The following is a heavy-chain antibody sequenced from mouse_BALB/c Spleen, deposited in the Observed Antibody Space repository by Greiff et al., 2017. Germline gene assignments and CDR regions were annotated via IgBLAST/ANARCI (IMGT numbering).Heavy chain of an antibody. J-gene: IGHJ3*01. CDR1: GYTFTSYN. V-gene: IGHV1-12*01. CDR3: ASPFPLWDVGFAY. D-gene: IGHD4-1*01. Sequence: QVQLQQPGAELVKPGASVKMSCKASGYTFTSYNMHWVKQTPGQGLEWIGAIYPGNGDTSYNQKFKGKATLTADKSSSTAYMQLSSLTSEDSAVYYCASPFPLWDVGFAYWGQGTLVTVSA. CDR2: IYPGNGDT.